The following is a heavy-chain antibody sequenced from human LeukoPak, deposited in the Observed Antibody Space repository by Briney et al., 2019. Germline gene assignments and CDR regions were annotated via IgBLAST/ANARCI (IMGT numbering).Heavy chain of an antibody. J-gene: IGHJ6*02. CDR2: ISSSSSYI. Sequence: GGSLRLSCAASGFTFSSYSMNWVRQAPGKGLEWVSSISSSSSYIYYADSVKGRFTISRDNAKNSLYLQMNSLRAEDTAVYYCARETTVTTPPLYYYYGMDVWGQGTTVTVSS. CDR3: ARETTVTTPPLYYYYGMDV. D-gene: IGHD4-17*01. CDR1: GFTFSSYS. V-gene: IGHV3-21*01.